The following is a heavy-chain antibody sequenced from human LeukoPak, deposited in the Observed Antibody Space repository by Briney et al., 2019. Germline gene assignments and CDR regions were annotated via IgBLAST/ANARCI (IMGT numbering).Heavy chain of an antibody. CDR1: GFTFSSYG. V-gene: IGHV3-30*02. Sequence: GGSLRLSCAASGFTFSSYGMHWVRQAPGKGLEWVAIIWYDGSNKYYVDSVKGRFTISRDNSKNTLYLQMNSLRAEDTPVYYCAYPGFTMVRGVAVDYWGQGTLVTVSS. CDR2: IWYDGSNK. D-gene: IGHD3-10*01. J-gene: IGHJ4*02. CDR3: AYPGFTMVRGVAVDY.